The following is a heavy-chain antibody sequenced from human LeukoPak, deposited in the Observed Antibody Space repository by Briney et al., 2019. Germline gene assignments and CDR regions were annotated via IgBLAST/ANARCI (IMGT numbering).Heavy chain of an antibody. V-gene: IGHV3-23*01. CDR2: ISGSGGST. D-gene: IGHD4-17*01. CDR1: GFTFSSYA. Sequence: GGSLRLSCAASGFTFSSYAMSWVRQAPGKGLEWVSAISGSGGSTYYADSVKGRFTISRDNSKNTLYLQMNSLRAEDTAVYYCAKPHYGAQGYYYYYMDVWGKGTTVTVSS. J-gene: IGHJ6*03. CDR3: AKPHYGAQGYYYYYMDV.